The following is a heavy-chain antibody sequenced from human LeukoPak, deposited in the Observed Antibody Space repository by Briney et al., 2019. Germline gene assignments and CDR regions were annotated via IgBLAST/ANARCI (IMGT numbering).Heavy chain of an antibody. J-gene: IGHJ6*03. CDR1: GFTFSDNY. Sequence: GGSLRLSCAASGFTFSDNYMIWIRQSPGKGLEWVSYISNSGYSIYYADSVRGRFTISRDNAKNSLYLQMNSLRAEDTAVYYCARVLDYYYMDVWGKGTTVTVSS. CDR2: ISNSGYSI. V-gene: IGHV3-11*04. CDR3: ARVLDYYYMDV. D-gene: IGHD3-3*02.